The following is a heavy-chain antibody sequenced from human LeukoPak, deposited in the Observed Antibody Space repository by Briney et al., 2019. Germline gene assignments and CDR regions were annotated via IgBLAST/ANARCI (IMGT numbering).Heavy chain of an antibody. CDR3: ARGGCSSTSCYPFFDY. CDR1: GGSISSSSYY. Sequence: PSETLSLTCTVSGGSISSSSYYWGWIRQPPGKGLEWIGSIYYSGSTYYNPSLKSRVTISVDTSKNQFSLKLSSVTAADTAVYYCARGGCSSTSCYPFFDYWGQGTLVTVSS. CDR2: IYYSGST. D-gene: IGHD2-2*01. V-gene: IGHV4-39*07. J-gene: IGHJ4*02.